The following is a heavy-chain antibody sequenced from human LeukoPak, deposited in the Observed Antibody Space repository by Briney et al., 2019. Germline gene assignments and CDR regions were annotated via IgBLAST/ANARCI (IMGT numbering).Heavy chain of an antibody. V-gene: IGHV3-23*01. CDR1: VFTFSSYA. CDR2: FSGSGGTT. J-gene: IGHJ4*02. Sequence: GGSLRLSCAASVFTFSSYAMSWVRQAPGKGLEWVSSFSGSGGTTYYADSVKDRFTISRDNSKNTLYLQMNSLRAEDTAVYYCAKDQRGYSYGSFDYWGQGTLVTVSS. D-gene: IGHD5-18*01. CDR3: AKDQRGYSYGSFDY.